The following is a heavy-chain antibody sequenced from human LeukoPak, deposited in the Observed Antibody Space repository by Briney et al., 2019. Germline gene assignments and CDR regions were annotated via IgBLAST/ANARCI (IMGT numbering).Heavy chain of an antibody. CDR2: INSNGGST. CDR3: AKAIFGVVIKYYFDY. Sequence: GGSLRLSCSASGFTFSTSAMHWVRQAPGKGLEYVSFINSNGGSTYYADSVKGRFTISRDNSKNTLYLQMNSLRAEDTAVYYCAKAIFGVVIKYYFDYWGQGTLVTVSS. V-gene: IGHV3-64*04. CDR1: GFTFSTSA. J-gene: IGHJ4*02. D-gene: IGHD3-3*01.